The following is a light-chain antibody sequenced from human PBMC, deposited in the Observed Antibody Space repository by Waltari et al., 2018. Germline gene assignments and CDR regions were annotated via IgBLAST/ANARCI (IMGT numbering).Light chain of an antibody. CDR3: QQRSNWPRRIT. CDR1: QSVNSY. V-gene: IGKV3-11*01. J-gene: IGKJ3*01. CDR2: DAA. Sequence: EIVLTQSPATLSLSPGERATLSCRASQSVNSYLAWYQQKPGQAPRLLIYDAANRATGIPARFSGSGSATDFTLYISSLDPEDFAVYYCQQRSNWPRRITFGPGTKVDIK.